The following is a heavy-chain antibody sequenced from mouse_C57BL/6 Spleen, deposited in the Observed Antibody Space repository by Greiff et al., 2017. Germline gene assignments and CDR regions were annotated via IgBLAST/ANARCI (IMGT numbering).Heavy chain of an antibody. CDR2: IDPSDSYT. V-gene: IGHV1-69*01. CDR3: ARGGYYGKDY. Sequence: HVQLQPPWAELVMPGASVKLSCKASGYTFTSYWMHWVKQRPGQGLEWIGEIDPSDSYTNYNQKFKGKSTLTVEKSSSTAYMQLSSLTSEDSAVYYCARGGYYGKDYWGQGTTLTVSS. CDR1: GYTFTSYW. J-gene: IGHJ2*01. D-gene: IGHD1-1*01.